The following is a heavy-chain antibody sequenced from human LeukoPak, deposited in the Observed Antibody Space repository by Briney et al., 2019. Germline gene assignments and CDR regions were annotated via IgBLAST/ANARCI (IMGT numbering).Heavy chain of an antibody. V-gene: IGHV4-59*08. Sequence: SETLSLTCTVSGGFISGHYWSWIRLPPGKGLEWIGYIYYSGSTNYNPSLKGRVTISVDTSKNQFSLKMRSVTAADTAVYFCARPLGGGSEWYFDLWGRGTLVTVSS. CDR2: IYYSGST. J-gene: IGHJ2*01. CDR1: GGFISGHY. CDR3: ARPLGGGSEWYFDL. D-gene: IGHD2-15*01.